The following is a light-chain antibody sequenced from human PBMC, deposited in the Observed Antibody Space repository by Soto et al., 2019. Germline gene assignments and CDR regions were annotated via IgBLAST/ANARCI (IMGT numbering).Light chain of an antibody. CDR1: QNVSTY. V-gene: IGKV3-11*01. J-gene: IGKJ3*01. CDR2: DAS. CDR3: QQRTNWLT. Sequence: EIVLTQSPATLSLSPGERATLSCRASQNVSTYLAWYQQKPGQAPRLLIYDASNRATGIPARFSGSWSGTDFTLTISSLEPEDFAVYYCQQRTNWLTFGPGTKVDIK.